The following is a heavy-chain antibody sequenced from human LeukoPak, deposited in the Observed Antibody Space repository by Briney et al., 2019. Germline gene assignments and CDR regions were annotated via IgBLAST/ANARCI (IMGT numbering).Heavy chain of an antibody. CDR3: ARYYLYDNSGYPPYYFDY. CDR1: GYSFTSYW. Sequence: GASLKISCKGSGYSFTSYWIGWVRQMPGKGLEWMGIIYPGDSDTRYSPSFQGQVTISADKSISTAYLQWSSLKASDTAMYYCARYYLYDNSGYPPYYFDYWGQGTLVTVSS. CDR2: IYPGDSDT. J-gene: IGHJ4*02. V-gene: IGHV5-51*01. D-gene: IGHD3-22*01.